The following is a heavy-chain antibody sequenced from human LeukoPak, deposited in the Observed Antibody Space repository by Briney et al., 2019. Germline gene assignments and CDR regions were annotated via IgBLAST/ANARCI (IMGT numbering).Heavy chain of an antibody. J-gene: IGHJ4*02. CDR3: AIGYCSGGSCFSAPDV. V-gene: IGHV3-7*01. D-gene: IGHD2-15*01. Sequence: GGSLRLSCAASGFTFSNYWVTWVRQAPGKGLEWVANIKQDGSENHYVDSVKGRFTISRDNARNSLNLQMNSLSAEDTAVYFCAIGYCSGGSCFSAPDVWGQGTLGTVSS. CDR1: GFTFSNYW. CDR2: IKQDGSEN.